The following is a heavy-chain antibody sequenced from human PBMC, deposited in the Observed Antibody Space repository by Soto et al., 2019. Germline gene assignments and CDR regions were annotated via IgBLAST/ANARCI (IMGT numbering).Heavy chain of an antibody. J-gene: IGHJ6*02. CDR2: INSDGSST. CDR1: GFTFSSYW. Sequence: PGGSLRLSCAASGFTFSSYWMHWVRQAPGKGLVWVSRINSDGSSTSYADSVKGRFTISRDNAKNTLYLQMNSLRAEDTAVYYCARSLLYDFWSGYPENYYYYVMDVWGQGTTVTV. CDR3: ARSLLYDFWSGYPENYYYYVMDV. D-gene: IGHD3-3*01. V-gene: IGHV3-74*01.